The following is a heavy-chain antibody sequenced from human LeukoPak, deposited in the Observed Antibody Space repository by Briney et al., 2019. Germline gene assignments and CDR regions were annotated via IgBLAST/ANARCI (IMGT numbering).Heavy chain of an antibody. Sequence: PSETLSLTCAVYGGSFSGYYWTWIRQPPGKGLEWIGEIHYSGRINYNPSLKSRVTISAGQSNNHFSLKINPVTAPDSAVYYCSRGTDAYKCGNSWGQGTLVTVSS. D-gene: IGHD5-24*01. CDR1: GGSFSGYY. CDR3: SRGTDAYKCGNS. V-gene: IGHV4-34*01. CDR2: IHYSGRI. J-gene: IGHJ4*02.